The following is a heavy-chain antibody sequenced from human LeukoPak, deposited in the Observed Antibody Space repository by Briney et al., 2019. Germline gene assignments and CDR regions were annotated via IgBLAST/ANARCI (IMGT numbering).Heavy chain of an antibody. CDR3: ARLLSSSASCYDF. CDR2: ICTASDNT. V-gene: IGHV3-11*06. J-gene: IGHJ4*02. CDR1: GFTFSDYG. Sequence: GGSLRLSCAASGFTFSDYGMSWVRQAPGKGLEWVAYICTASDNTNYADSVKGRFAISRDNAKNSLYLQMNSLRAEDTAVYYCARLLSSSASCYDFWGQGTLVTASS. D-gene: IGHD2-2*01.